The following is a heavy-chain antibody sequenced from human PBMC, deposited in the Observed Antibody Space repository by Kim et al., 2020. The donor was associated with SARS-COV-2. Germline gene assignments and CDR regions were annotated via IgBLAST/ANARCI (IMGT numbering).Heavy chain of an antibody. CDR1: GYTFTSYG. Sequence: ASVKVSCKASGYTFTSYGISWVRQAPRQGLEWMGWISNYNGNTNYAQKLQGRVTMTTDTSTSTAYMELRSLRSDDTAVYYCASPDPDMAAAAYGMDVWGQGTPVTVSS. CDR3: ASPDPDMAAAAYGMDV. V-gene: IGHV1-18*01. CDR2: ISNYNGNT. D-gene: IGHD6-13*01. J-gene: IGHJ6*02.